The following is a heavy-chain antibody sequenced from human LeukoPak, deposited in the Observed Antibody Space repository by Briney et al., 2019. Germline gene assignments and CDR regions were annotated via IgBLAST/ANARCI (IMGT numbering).Heavy chain of an antibody. CDR2: ISSSGSYV. Sequence: GGSLRLSCAASGFTFSTYSLICVRQAPGKGLAWVSSISSSGSYVYYTDSVKGRFTISRDNAKNSLYLQMNRLRAEDKAVYYCAREIPGAFGVVNGLDVWGQGTTVTVSS. D-gene: IGHD3-3*01. J-gene: IGHJ6*02. V-gene: IGHV3-21*01. CDR3: AREIPGAFGVVNGLDV. CDR1: GFTFSTYS.